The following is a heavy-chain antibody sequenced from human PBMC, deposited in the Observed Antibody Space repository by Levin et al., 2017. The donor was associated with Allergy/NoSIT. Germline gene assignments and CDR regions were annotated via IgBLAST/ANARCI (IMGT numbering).Heavy chain of an antibody. CDR1: GYTFTGYY. CDR3: VRLYDSSAGVDY. D-gene: IGHD3-22*01. V-gene: IGHV1-2*02. J-gene: IGHJ4*02. Sequence: GESLKISCKASGYTFTGYYLHWVRQAPGQGLEWMGWINPNSGGTNYAQKFQGRVTMTRDTSISTAYMELSRLRSDDTAVYYCVRLYDSSAGVDYWGQGTLVTVSS. CDR2: INPNSGGT.